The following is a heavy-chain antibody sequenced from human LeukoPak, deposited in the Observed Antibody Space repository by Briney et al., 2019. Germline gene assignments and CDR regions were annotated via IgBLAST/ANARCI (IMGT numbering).Heavy chain of an antibody. D-gene: IGHD3-22*01. J-gene: IGHJ4*02. V-gene: IGHV3-30-3*01. Sequence: GGSLRLSCTASGFTFDNYALHWVRQTPAKGLEWVAVISNDGNKKFYTDSVKGRFIISRDNSKNTLSLQMSSLRLEDAAVYYCARWRGEYYYDSRGYRGAIDYWGQGTLVTVSP. CDR3: ARWRGEYYYDSRGYRGAIDY. CDR2: ISNDGNKK. CDR1: GFTFDNYA.